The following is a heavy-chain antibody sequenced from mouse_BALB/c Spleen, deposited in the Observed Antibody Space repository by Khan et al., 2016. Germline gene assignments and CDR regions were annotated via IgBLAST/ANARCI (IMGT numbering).Heavy chain of an antibody. V-gene: IGHV1S136*01. CDR1: GFTFISYV. D-gene: IGHD2-1*01. Sequence: EVQLQESGPELVKPGASVKMSCKASGFTFISYVMYWVKQKPGQGLEWIGYINPFNDGTNYNENFKGKATLTSDKSSSTAYMDLSSLTSEDSAVYYCARSGNLAMDYWGQGTSVTVSS. J-gene: IGHJ4*01. CDR3: ARSGNLAMDY. CDR2: INPFNDGT.